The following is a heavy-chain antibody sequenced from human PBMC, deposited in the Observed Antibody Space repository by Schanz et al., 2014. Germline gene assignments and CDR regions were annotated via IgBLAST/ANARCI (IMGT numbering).Heavy chain of an antibody. CDR2: ISGSGGST. CDR3: AKDPSHGDYDYYFDY. V-gene: IGHV3-23*04. Sequence: EVQLVESGGGLVKRGGSLRLSCAASGFTFSSYGMHWVRQAPGKGLEWVSAISGSGGSTYYADSVKGRFTISRDNSKNTLYLQMNSLRAEDTAVYYCAKDPSHGDYDYYFDYWGQGTLVTVSS. J-gene: IGHJ4*02. D-gene: IGHD3-22*01. CDR1: GFTFSSYG.